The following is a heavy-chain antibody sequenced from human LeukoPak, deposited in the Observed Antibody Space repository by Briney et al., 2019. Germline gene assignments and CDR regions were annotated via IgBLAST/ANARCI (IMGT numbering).Heavy chain of an antibody. Sequence: KASETLSLTCAVYGGSFSGFYWSWIRHVPGKGLEWIGEINYTGSTSYNPSLKSRVTISVDKSKNQFSLKLSSVTAADTAVYYCARDSAADDYFDYWGQGTLVTVSS. J-gene: IGHJ4*02. V-gene: IGHV4-34*01. CDR3: ARDSAADDYFDY. CDR1: GGSFSGFY. D-gene: IGHD6-13*01. CDR2: INYTGST.